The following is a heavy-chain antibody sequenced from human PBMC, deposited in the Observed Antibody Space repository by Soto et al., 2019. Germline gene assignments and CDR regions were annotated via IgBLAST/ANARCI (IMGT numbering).Heavy chain of an antibody. CDR1: GGTFSSYS. D-gene: IGHD6-6*01. V-gene: IGHV1-69*13. CDR3: AIEYSSSPPYYPIGY. J-gene: IGHJ4*02. CDR2: IIPIFGTA. Sequence: SVKVSCKAPGGTFSSYSISWVRQAPGQGLEWMGGIIPIFGTANYAQKFQGRVTITADESTSTAYMELSSLRSEDTAVYYCAIEYSSSPPYYPIGYWGQGTLVTVSS.